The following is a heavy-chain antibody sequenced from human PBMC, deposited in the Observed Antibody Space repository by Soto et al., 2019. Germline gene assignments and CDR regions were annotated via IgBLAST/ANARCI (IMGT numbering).Heavy chain of an antibody. CDR3: AREITAAGFDP. D-gene: IGHD6-13*01. V-gene: IGHV3-30-3*01. CDR1: RFTFSNYN. CDR2: ISYDGTNK. J-gene: IGHJ5*02. Sequence: QVQLVESGGGVVQPGRSLRLSCAASRFTFSNYNMHWVRQAPGKGLEWVAFISYDGTNKYYADSVTGRITLSRDNSKNTLSLQMNSLRAEDTAVYYCAREITAAGFDPWGQGTLVTVSS.